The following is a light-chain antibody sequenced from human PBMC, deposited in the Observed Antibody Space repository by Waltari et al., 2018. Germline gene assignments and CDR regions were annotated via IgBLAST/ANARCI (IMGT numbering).Light chain of an antibody. V-gene: IGKV3-11*01. Sequence: EIVLTQSPATLSLSPGDRATLSCRASQSVRNYLAWYRQKPGQAPRLLIYDASERAPGIPARFSGSGSGTDFTLTISSLEPDDVAVYYCQHRHNWPPTFTFGQRTKLEVK. J-gene: IGKJ2*01. CDR2: DAS. CDR1: QSVRNY. CDR3: QHRHNWPPTFT.